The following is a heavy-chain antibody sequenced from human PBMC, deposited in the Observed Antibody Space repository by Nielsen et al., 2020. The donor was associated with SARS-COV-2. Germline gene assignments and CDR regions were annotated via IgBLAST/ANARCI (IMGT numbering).Heavy chain of an antibody. Sequence: GESLKISCAASGFTFSSYWMHWVRQDPGKGLVWVSRINSDGSSTSYADSVKGRFTISRDNSKNTLYLQMNSLRAEDTAVYYCARDRSGWYVDYWGQGTLVTVSS. CDR2: INSDGSST. CDR3: ARDRSGWYVDY. J-gene: IGHJ4*02. D-gene: IGHD6-19*01. CDR1: GFTFSSYW. V-gene: IGHV3-74*01.